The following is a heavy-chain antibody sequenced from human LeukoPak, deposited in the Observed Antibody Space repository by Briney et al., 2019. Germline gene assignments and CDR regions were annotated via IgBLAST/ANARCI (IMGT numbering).Heavy chain of an antibody. CDR3: ARGMSATSGYLELEY. J-gene: IGHJ4*02. D-gene: IGHD3-22*01. V-gene: IGHV3-23*01. CDR2: ISGSGGNT. Sequence: GRSLRLSCAASGFTFSSYAMSWVRQSPGKGLEWVSAISGSGGNTYSADSVKGRCTISRDNSKKTLFLHMNSLRAEDTAVYYCARGMSATSGYLELEYWGQGTLVTVST. CDR1: GFTFSSYA.